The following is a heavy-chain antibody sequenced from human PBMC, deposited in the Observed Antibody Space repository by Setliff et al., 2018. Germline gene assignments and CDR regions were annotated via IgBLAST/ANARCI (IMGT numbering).Heavy chain of an antibody. J-gene: IGHJ6*03. CDR2: ISDTSGST. Sequence: GGSLRLSCAASGFTFSTYAMSWVRQAPGRGLEWVSTISDTSGSTYYADAVKGRLTISRDNSKNTLYLQMNSLRADDTAVYYCAKAAHYYESSGYYYDPYFYYMDVWGKGTTVTVSS. D-gene: IGHD3-22*01. CDR1: GFTFSTYA. CDR3: AKAAHYYESSGYYYDPYFYYMDV. V-gene: IGHV3-23*01.